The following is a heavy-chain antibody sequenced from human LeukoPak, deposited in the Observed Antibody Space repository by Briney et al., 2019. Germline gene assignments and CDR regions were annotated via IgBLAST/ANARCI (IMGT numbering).Heavy chain of an antibody. CDR1: GGSFSGYY. V-gene: IGHV4-34*01. Sequence: PSETPSLTCAVYGGSFSGYYWSWIRQPPGKGLEWIGEINHSGSTNYNPSLKSRVTISVDTSKNQFSLKLSSVTAADTAVYYCAVGYCSGGSCYSFDYWGQGTLVTVSS. D-gene: IGHD2-15*01. CDR3: AVGYCSGGSCYSFDY. CDR2: INHSGST. J-gene: IGHJ4*02.